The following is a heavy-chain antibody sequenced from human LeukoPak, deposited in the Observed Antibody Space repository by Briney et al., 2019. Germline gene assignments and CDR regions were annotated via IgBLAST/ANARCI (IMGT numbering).Heavy chain of an antibody. CDR3: ARSYYYGSGRNVLLDV. D-gene: IGHD3-10*01. CDR2: IYYSGST. V-gene: IGHV4-59*01. J-gene: IGHJ6*02. Sequence: KTSETLSLTCTVSGGSISSYYWSWIRQPPGKGLEWIGYIYYSGSTNYNPSLKSRVTISVDTSKNQFSLKLSSVTAADTAVYYCARSYYYGSGRNVLLDVWGQGTTVTVSS. CDR1: GGSISSYY.